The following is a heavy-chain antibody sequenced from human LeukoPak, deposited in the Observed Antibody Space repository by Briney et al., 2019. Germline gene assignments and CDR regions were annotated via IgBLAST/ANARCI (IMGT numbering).Heavy chain of an antibody. CDR2: IYYSGST. CDR1: GFTFSDYY. V-gene: IGHV4-31*02. CDR3: ARIARGVPAY. J-gene: IGHJ4*02. Sequence: LRLSCAASGFTFSDYYMSWIRQHPGKGLEWIGYIYYSGSTYYNPSLKSRVTISVDTSKNQFSLKLSSVTAADTAVYYCARIARGVPAYWGQGTLVTVSS. D-gene: IGHD3-10*01.